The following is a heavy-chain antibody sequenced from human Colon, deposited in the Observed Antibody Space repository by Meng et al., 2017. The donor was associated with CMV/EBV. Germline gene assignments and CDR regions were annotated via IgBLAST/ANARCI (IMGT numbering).Heavy chain of an antibody. CDR2: ITWTSGST. D-gene: IGHD4-11*01. CDR3: AKDLSNYASLPMAF. CDR1: GFAFSESG. Sequence: GGSLRPSCVASGFAFSESGMHWIRQSPGKGLGWVAGITWTSGSTGYADSVRGRFTISRDNAKNSLYLQMNSLRLEDTALYCCAKDLSNYASLPMAFWGQGTPVTVSS. V-gene: IGHV3-9*01. J-gene: IGHJ4*02.